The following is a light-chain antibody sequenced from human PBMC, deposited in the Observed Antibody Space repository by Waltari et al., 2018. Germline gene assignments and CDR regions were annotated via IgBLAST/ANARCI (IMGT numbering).Light chain of an antibody. CDR1: QRVLSSSNNKNF. CDR3: QQYYITPPT. J-gene: IGKJ1*01. V-gene: IGKV4-1*01. Sequence: DIVMTQSPDSLTVSLGERATVNCKSSQRVLSSSNNKNFLAWYQQKPGQPPKLLIYWASTRGSGVPDRFSGSGSGTDFTLTISSLHAEDVAVYYCQQYYITPPTFGQGTKVEIK. CDR2: WAS.